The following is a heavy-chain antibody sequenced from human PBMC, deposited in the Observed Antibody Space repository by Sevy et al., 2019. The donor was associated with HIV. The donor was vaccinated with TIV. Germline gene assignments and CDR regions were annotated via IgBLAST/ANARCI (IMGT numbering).Heavy chain of an antibody. CDR2: IWHDGSNE. Sequence: GGSLRLSCAASGFTFNKYGMHWVRQAPGKGLEWVALIWHDGSNEYCADSVRGRFTVSRDNSKNTLYLQMSSLRAEDTAVYYCAKATGPYVGFYYDTNGYYESDYMDVWGKGTTVTVSS. CDR1: GFTFNKYG. CDR3: AKATGPYVGFYYDTNGYYESDYMDV. D-gene: IGHD3-22*01. J-gene: IGHJ6*03. V-gene: IGHV3-33*06.